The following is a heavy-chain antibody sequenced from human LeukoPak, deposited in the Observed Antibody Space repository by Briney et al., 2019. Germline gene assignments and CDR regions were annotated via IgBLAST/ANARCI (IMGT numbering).Heavy chain of an antibody. CDR2: TRYDGSDK. CDR3: ASLLFGYCSSTSCYWGAFDI. V-gene: IGHV3-30*02. J-gene: IGHJ3*02. CDR1: GFTLSNYV. Sequence: GGSLRLSCAASGFTLSNYVMHWVRQAPGKGLEWVAFTRYDGSDKYNADSLKGRFTISRDNSKNTLYLQMNSLRAEDTAVYYCASLLFGYCSSTSCYWGAFDIWGQGTMVTVSS. D-gene: IGHD2-2*03.